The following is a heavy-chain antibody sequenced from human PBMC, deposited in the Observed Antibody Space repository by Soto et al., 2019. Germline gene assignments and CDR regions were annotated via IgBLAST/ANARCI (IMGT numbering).Heavy chain of an antibody. J-gene: IGHJ5*02. CDR3: VKRTDSSDRSVYTA. D-gene: IGHD3-3*01. CDR2: ISGSGVSI. CDR1: VFIFTDYA. V-gene: IGHV3-23*01. Sequence: VGSLRLSCASSVFIFTDYAMTCVRHSPGKGLEWVSVISGSGVSICYTDYVRGRFTISRDNSKNTLYLQMHSLRPGDTAVYFCVKRTDSSDRSVYTAWGQGIQVTVSS.